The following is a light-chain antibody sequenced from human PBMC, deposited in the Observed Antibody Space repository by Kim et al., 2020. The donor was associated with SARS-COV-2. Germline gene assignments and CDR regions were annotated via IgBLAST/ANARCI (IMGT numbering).Light chain of an antibody. CDR1: KLGDKY. CDR2: QHT. CDR3: QAWDSSTAV. V-gene: IGLV3-1*01. J-gene: IGLJ3*02. Sequence: SYELTQPPSVSVSPGQTASITCSGSKLGDKYAYWYQKKPGRSPILVIYQHTKRPSGISQRFSGSSFGNTATLTISRAQTMDEADYYCQAWDSSTAVFGGGTQLTVL.